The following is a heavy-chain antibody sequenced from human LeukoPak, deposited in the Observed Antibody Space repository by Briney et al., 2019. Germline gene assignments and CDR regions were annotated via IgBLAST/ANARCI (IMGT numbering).Heavy chain of an antibody. J-gene: IGHJ4*02. V-gene: IGHV3-21*01. CDR2: ISSSSSYI. CDR3: ARLEDGYNVDY. D-gene: IGHD5-24*01. CDR1: GFTFSSYS. Sequence: GGSLRLSCAASGFTFSSYSMNWVRQAPGKGLEWVSSISSSSSYIYYADSVKGRFTISRDNAKNSLYLQMNSLRAEDTAVYYCARLEDGYNVDYWGQGTLVTVSS.